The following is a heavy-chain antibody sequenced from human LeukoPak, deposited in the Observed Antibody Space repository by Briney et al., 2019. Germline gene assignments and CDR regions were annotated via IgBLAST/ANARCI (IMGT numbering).Heavy chain of an antibody. J-gene: IGHJ4*02. CDR3: AAEDYYDSSRTFDY. V-gene: IGHV1-58*01. Sequence: SVKVSCKASGFTFTSSAVQWVRQARGQRLEWIGWIVVGSGNTNYAQKFQERVTITRDMSTSTAYMELSSLGSEDTAVYYCAAEDYYDSSRTFDYWGQGTLVTVSS. D-gene: IGHD3-22*01. CDR2: IVVGSGNT. CDR1: GFTFTSSA.